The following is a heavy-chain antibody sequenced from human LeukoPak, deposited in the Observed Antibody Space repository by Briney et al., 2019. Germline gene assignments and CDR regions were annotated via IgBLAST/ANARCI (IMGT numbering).Heavy chain of an antibody. Sequence: GGSLRLSCAASGFTFSSYAMSWVRQAPGKGLEWVSGISWNSGSIGYADSVKGRFTISRDNAKNSLYLQMNSLRAEDMALYYCAKDSEYSSSSGFDYWGQGTLVTVSS. V-gene: IGHV3-9*03. CDR1: GFTFSSYA. CDR2: ISWNSGSI. CDR3: AKDSEYSSSSGFDY. J-gene: IGHJ4*02. D-gene: IGHD6-6*01.